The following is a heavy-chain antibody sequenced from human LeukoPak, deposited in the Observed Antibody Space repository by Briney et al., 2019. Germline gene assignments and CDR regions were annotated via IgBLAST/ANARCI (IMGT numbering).Heavy chain of an antibody. D-gene: IGHD6-13*01. CDR3: ARPAYSSSLSSHFDP. CDR2: IYPRDSEI. J-gene: IGHJ5*02. Sequence: GESLKISREGSGYSFSTYWIAWVRQMPGKGLEWMGSIYPRDSEIRYSPSFQGQVTISADNSISTAYLQWSSLKASDTAMYYCARPAYSSSLSSHFDPWGQGTLVTVSS. CDR1: GYSFSTYW. V-gene: IGHV5-51*01.